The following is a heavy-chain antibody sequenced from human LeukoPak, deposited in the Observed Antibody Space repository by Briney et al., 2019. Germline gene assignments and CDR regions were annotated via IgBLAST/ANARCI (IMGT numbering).Heavy chain of an antibody. CDR1: GGTFSSYA. V-gene: IGHV1-69*05. CDR3: ARGQMYCGGDCLDY. CDR2: IIPIFGTA. Sequence: SVKVSCKASGGTFSSYAISWVRQAPGQGLEWMGRIIPIFGTANYAQKFQGRVTITTDESTSTAYMELSSLRPEDTAVYYCARGQMYCGGDCLDYWGQGTLVTVSS. J-gene: IGHJ4*02. D-gene: IGHD2-21*02.